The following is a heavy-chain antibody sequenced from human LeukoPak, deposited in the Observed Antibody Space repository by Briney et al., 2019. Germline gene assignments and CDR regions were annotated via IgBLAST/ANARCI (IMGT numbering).Heavy chain of an antibody. Sequence: GGSLRLSCAASGFTFSSYAMHWVRQAPGKGLEWVAVISYDGSNKYYADSVKGRFTISRDNSKNTLYLQMNSLRAEDTAVYYCARDGPERGVYYFDSWGQGTLVTVSS. V-gene: IGHV3-30-3*01. CDR2: ISYDGSNK. CDR1: GFTFSSYA. J-gene: IGHJ4*02. CDR3: ARDGPERGVYYFDS. D-gene: IGHD6-6*01.